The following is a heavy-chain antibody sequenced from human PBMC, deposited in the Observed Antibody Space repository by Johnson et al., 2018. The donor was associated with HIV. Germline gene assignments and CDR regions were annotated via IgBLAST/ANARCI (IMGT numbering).Heavy chain of an antibody. CDR1: GFTVSSNY. Sequence: EKLVESGGGLVKPGGSLRLFCAASGFTVSSNYMSWVRQAPGKGLVWVSVIYSGDNTFHADSVKGRFIISRDNSKNTLYLQMNSLRAEDTAVYFCAKAYTYGAFDIWGQGTMVTVSS. CDR2: IYSGDNT. V-gene: IGHV3-66*01. J-gene: IGHJ3*02. CDR3: AKAYTYGAFDI. D-gene: IGHD3-16*01.